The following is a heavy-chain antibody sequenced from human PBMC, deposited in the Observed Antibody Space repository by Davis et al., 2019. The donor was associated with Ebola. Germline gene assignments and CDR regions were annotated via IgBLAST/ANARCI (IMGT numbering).Heavy chain of an antibody. CDR3: LGGRYGEPFDY. J-gene: IGHJ4*02. CDR1: GASVTSYY. V-gene: IGHV4-59*02. D-gene: IGHD4-17*01. Sequence: PSETLSLTCSVSGASVTSYYWTWIRQPPGKGLEWVANIYYSRSTHYNPSLKSRVTISVDTSKNQVSLKLSSVTAADTAVYYCLGGRYGEPFDYWGQGTLVTVSS. CDR2: IYYSRST.